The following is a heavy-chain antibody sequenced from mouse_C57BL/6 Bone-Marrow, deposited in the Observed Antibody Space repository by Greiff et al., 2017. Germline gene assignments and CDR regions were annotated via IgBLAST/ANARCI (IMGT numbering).Heavy chain of an antibody. Sequence: VQLKQSVAELVRPGASVKLSCTASGFNIKDTYMHWVKQRPEQGLEWIGRIDPANGNTKYAPKFQGKATITADPSSNTAYLQLSSLTSEDTAIYYWARSPDSSGYLAWFAYWGQGTLVTVSA. CDR1: GFNIKDTY. J-gene: IGHJ3*01. CDR3: ARSPDSSGYLAWFAY. D-gene: IGHD3-2*02. CDR2: IDPANGNT. V-gene: IGHV14-3*01.